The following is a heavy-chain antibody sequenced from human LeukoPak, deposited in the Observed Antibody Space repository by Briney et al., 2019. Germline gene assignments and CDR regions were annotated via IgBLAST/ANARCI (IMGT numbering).Heavy chain of an antibody. CDR2: MNPNSGKT. CDR1: GYTFTSYD. CDR3: ARSPTGAFDI. J-gene: IGHJ3*02. Sequence: ASVNVSCKASGYTFTSYDINWVRQATGQGPEWMGWMNPNSGKTGYAQKFQGRVTMTWDTSISTAYMDLSSLRSEDTAVYYCARSPTGAFDIWGQGTMVTVSS. D-gene: IGHD7-27*01. V-gene: IGHV1-8*01.